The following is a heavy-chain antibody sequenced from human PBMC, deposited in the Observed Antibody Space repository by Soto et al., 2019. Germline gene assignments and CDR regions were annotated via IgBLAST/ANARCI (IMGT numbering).Heavy chain of an antibody. D-gene: IGHD3-9*01. V-gene: IGHV4-30-2*01. Sequence: PSETLSLTCAVSGGSISSGGYSWSWIRQPPGKGLEWIGYIYHSGSTYYNPSLKSRVTISVDRSKNQFSLKLSSVTAADTAVYYCARHRGTISLTDYWGQGTLVTVSS. CDR3: ARHRGTISLTDY. J-gene: IGHJ4*02. CDR1: GGSISSGGYS. CDR2: IYHSGST.